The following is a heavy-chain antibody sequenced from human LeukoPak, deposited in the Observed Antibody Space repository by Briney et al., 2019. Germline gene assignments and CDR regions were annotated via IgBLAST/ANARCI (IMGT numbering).Heavy chain of an antibody. CDR2: ISSRGGST. CDR3: AKEGYSGSQFDY. Sequence: GGSLRLSCAASGFTFSSYGMSWVRQAPGKGLEWVSGISSRGGSTYFADSVKGRFTISRDNSKNTLYVQMNSLRAEDTAVYYCAKEGYSGSQFDYWGQGTLVTVSS. D-gene: IGHD1-26*01. J-gene: IGHJ4*02. V-gene: IGHV3-23*01. CDR1: GFTFSSYG.